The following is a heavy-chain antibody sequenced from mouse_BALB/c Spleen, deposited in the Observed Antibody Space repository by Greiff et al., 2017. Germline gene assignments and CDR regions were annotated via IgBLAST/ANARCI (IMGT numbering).Heavy chain of an antibody. Sequence: VQLKESGAELVRSGASVKLSCTASGFNIKDYYMHWVKQRPEQGLEWIGWIDPENGDTEYAPKFQGKATMTADTSSNTAYLQLSSLTSEDTAVYYCNAIYYDYDGRPMDYWGQGTSVTVSS. D-gene: IGHD2-4*01. CDR3: NAIYYDYDGRPMDY. CDR2: IDPENGDT. V-gene: IGHV14-4*02. J-gene: IGHJ4*01. CDR1: GFNIKDYY.